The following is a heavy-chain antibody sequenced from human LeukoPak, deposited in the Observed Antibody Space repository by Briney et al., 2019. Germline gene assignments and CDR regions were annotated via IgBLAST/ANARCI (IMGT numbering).Heavy chain of an antibody. J-gene: IGHJ4*02. CDR1: GGSISSYY. CDR2: IYYSGST. D-gene: IGHD4/OR15-4a*01. CDR3: ARHANSGLYYYFDY. Sequence: SETLSLTCTVSGGSISSYYWSWIRQPLVKGLEWIGYIYYSGSTNYNPSLKSRVTISVDTSKNQFSLKLSSVTAADTAVYYCARHANSGLYYYFDYWGQGTLVTVSS. V-gene: IGHV4-59*08.